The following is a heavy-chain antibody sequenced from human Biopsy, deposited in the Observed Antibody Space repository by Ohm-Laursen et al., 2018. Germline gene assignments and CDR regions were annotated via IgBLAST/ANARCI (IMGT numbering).Heavy chain of an antibody. CDR2: INQSGRT. D-gene: IGHD2-15*01. J-gene: IGHJ4*02. CDR1: GKTFSDYY. V-gene: IGHV4-34*08. CDR3: GNEVHGRDY. Sequence: GTLSLTCAVYGKTFSDYYWSWIRQPPGKGLEWIGQINQSGRTNYNPSLKSRVNISADKSNNQFSLKLTSATSADTAVYFCGNEVHGRDYWGLGALVTVSS.